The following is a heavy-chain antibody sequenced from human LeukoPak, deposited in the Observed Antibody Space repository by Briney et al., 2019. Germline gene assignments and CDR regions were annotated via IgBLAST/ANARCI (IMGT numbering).Heavy chain of an antibody. CDR2: IYSGGST. J-gene: IGHJ3*02. D-gene: IGHD1-26*01. Sequence: GGSLRLPCAAPGFTVSSNYMSWVRQAPGKGLEWVSVIYSGGSTYYADSVKGRFTISRDNSKNTLYLQMNSLRAEDTAVYYCARALPGSGSYYAYDIWGQGTMVTVSS. CDR3: ARALPGSGSYYAYDI. V-gene: IGHV3-53*01. CDR1: GFTVSSNY.